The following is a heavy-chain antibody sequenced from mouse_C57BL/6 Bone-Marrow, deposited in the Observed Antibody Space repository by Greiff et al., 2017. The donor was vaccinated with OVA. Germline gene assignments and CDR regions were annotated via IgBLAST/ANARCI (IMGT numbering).Heavy chain of an antibody. CDR3: ARSGTGTSIAY. CDR2: IRYDGST. CDR1: GYSITSGYY. D-gene: IGHD4-1*01. Sequence: EVHLVESGPGLVKPSPSLSLTCSVTGYSITSGYYWNWIRQFPGNKLEWMGYIRYDGSTNYNPSLKNRIPLTRDTSKKQFFQKLNSVTTEDTATYYGARSGTGTSIAYWGQGTLVTVSA. V-gene: IGHV3-6*01. J-gene: IGHJ3*01.